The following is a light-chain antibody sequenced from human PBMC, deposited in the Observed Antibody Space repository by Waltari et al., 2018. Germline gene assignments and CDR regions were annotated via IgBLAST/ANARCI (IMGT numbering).Light chain of an antibody. CDR3: SSYTSSSLLWV. CDR2: DVS. J-gene: IGLJ2*01. CDR1: SSDVGGYNY. Sequence: QSALTQPASVSGSPGQSITISCTGTSSDVGGYNYVSWYQQHPGKAPKLIIYDVSKRPSGVSNRFSGSKSGNTASLTISGLQAEDEADYYCSSYTSSSLLWVFGGGTKLTVL. V-gene: IGLV2-14*01.